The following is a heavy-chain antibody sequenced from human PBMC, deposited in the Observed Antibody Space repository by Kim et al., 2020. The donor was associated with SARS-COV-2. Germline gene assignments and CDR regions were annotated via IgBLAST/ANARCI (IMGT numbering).Heavy chain of an antibody. J-gene: IGHJ4*02. Sequence: SETLSLTCAVYGGSFSGYYWTWIRQPPGKGLDWIGEINHSGSTNYNPPLKIRVTISVDTSNNQFSLKLSSVTASDTDVYYCARSSYSSSWYGAHYYFDYWGQGTLVTVSS. D-gene: IGHD6-13*01. CDR1: GGSFSGYY. CDR2: INHSGST. V-gene: IGHV4-34*01. CDR3: ARSSYSSSWYGAHYYFDY.